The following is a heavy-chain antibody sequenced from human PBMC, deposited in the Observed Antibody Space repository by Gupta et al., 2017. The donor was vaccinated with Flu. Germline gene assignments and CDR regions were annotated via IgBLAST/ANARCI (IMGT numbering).Heavy chain of an antibody. D-gene: IGHD6-19*01. V-gene: IGHV1-8*01. J-gene: IGHJ3*02. CDR2: MNPNSGNT. Sequence: QVQLVQSGAEVKKPGASVKVSCKASGYTFTSHDIYWVRQATGQGLEWLGWMNPNSGNTGYAQKFQGRVTMPRNTSISTAYMELSSLRSEDTAVYYCARVNKQWLVLYAFDIWGQGTMVTVSS. CDR3: ARVNKQWLVLYAFDI. CDR1: GYTFTSHD.